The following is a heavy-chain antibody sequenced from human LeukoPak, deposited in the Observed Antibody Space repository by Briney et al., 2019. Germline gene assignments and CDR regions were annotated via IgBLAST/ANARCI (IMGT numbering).Heavy chain of an antibody. J-gene: IGHJ4*02. Sequence: GASVKVSCKASGYTFTGYYMHWVRQAPGQGLEWMGWINPNSGGTNYAQKFQGWVTMTRDTSISTAYMELSRLRSDDTAVYYCARGRDDSSGYYYGSYDYWGQGTLVTVSS. CDR1: GYTFTGYY. D-gene: IGHD3-22*01. CDR2: INPNSGGT. V-gene: IGHV1-2*04. CDR3: ARGRDDSSGYYYGSYDY.